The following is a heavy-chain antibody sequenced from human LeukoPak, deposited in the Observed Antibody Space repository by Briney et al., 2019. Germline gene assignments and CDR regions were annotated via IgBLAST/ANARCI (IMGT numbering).Heavy chain of an antibody. J-gene: IGHJ4*02. Sequence: PAGSLRLSCAASGFTVNSNYLSWVRQGPGQGLERVSVCSSGGTTYYEDSVKRRITISRDNSKNTQYLQLNSLRAEETAVYYCSKSDYNPYFEYWGVGTLVTVSS. CDR2: CSSGGTT. V-gene: IGHV3-66*01. CDR3: SKSDYNPYFEY. D-gene: IGHD3-10*01. CDR1: GFTVNSNY.